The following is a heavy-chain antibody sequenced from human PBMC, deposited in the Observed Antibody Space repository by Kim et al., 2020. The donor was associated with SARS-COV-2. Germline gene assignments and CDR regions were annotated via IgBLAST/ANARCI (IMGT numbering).Heavy chain of an antibody. CDR3: ARGPGGGDILTGPLYYYYYGMDV. Sequence: GGSLRLSCAASGFTFSDYYMSWIRQAPGKGLEWVSYISSSSSYTNYADSVKGRFTISRDNAKNSLYLQMNSLRAEDTAVYYCARGPGGGDILTGPLYYYYYGMDVWGQGTTVTVSS. D-gene: IGHD3-9*01. J-gene: IGHJ6*02. CDR1: GFTFSDYY. CDR2: ISSSSSYT. V-gene: IGHV3-11*06.